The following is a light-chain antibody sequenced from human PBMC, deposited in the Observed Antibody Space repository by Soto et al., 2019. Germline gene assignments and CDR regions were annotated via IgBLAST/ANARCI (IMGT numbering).Light chain of an antibody. CDR2: AVS. CDR3: QQLNSYRFT. J-gene: IGKJ3*01. CDR1: QGSSSY. V-gene: IGKV1-9*01. Sequence: DIQLTQSPSFLSASVGDRVTITCRTSQGSSSYLAWYQQKPGKAPKLLICAVSTLQSGVPSRFSGSGSGTEFTLTISSLQPEDFATYYCQQLNSYRFTFGPGPKLDIK.